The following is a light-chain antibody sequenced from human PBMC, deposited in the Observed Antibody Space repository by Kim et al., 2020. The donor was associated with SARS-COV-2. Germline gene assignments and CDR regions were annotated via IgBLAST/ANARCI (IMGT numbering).Light chain of an antibody. V-gene: IGLV3-1*01. CDR2: QDS. Sequence: SVSPGQTASITCSGDKLGHKYACWYQQKPGQSPVLVIYQDSKRPSGIPERFSGSNSGNTATLTISGTQAMDEADYYCQAWDSSTAVFGGGTQLTVL. J-gene: IGLJ3*02. CDR1: KLGHKY. CDR3: QAWDSSTAV.